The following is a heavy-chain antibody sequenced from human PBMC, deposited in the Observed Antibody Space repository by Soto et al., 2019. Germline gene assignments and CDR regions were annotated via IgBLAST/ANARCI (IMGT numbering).Heavy chain of an antibody. CDR3: ATSLWFGTQPEI. CDR1: GGSFSNNY. J-gene: IGHJ4*02. Sequence: PSETLSLTCAVYGGSFSNNYWTWFRQPPGKGLEWIGEISPSGTTKYIPSLKSRGTISVDTSRKQFFLKVTSVSAADMAVYYCATSLWFGTQPEIWGPGTLVTVSS. V-gene: IGHV4-34*01. CDR2: ISPSGTT. D-gene: IGHD3-10*01.